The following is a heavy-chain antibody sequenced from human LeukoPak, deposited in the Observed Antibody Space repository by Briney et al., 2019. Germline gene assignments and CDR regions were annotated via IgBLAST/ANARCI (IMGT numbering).Heavy chain of an antibody. CDR2: INAGNGNT. Sequence: ASVKVSCKASGYTFAKYAIHWVRQAPGQRLEWMGWINAGNGNTKYSQKFQGRVTITRDTSASTAYMELSSLRSEDTAVYYCARDKFHSYSSRYGMDVWGQGTTVTVSS. V-gene: IGHV1-3*01. CDR3: ARDKFHSYSSRYGMDV. CDR1: GYTFAKYA. J-gene: IGHJ6*02. D-gene: IGHD3-22*01.